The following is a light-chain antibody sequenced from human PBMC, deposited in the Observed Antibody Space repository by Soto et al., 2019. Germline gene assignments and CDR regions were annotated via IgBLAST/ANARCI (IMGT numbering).Light chain of an antibody. V-gene: IGLV2-23*01. Sequence: QSALTQPASVSGSPGQSITISCTGTSSDVGSYNLVSWYQQHLGKAPKLMIYEGSKRPSGVSNRFSGSKSGNTASLTNSGLQAEDEADYYCCSYAGSNILVFGGGTKLTVL. CDR2: EGS. J-gene: IGLJ2*01. CDR3: CSYAGSNILV. CDR1: SSDVGSYNL.